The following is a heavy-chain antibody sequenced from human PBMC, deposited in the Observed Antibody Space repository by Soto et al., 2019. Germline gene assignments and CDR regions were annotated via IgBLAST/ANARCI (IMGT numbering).Heavy chain of an antibody. CDR1: GFTFSSNA. Sequence: QVQLVESGGGVVQPGRSLRLSCAASGFTFSSNAMHWVRQAPGKGLEWVAVISYDGSNKYYADSVRGRFTISRDNSKNTLYLQMNSLRAEDTAVYYCARDRFSSGYDDGDYWGQGTLVTVSS. CDR3: ARDRFSSGYDDGDY. V-gene: IGHV3-30*04. J-gene: IGHJ4*02. D-gene: IGHD5-12*01. CDR2: ISYDGSNK.